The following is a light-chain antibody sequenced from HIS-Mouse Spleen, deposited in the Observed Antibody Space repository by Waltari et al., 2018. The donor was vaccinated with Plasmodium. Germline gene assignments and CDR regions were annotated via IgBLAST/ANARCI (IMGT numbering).Light chain of an antibody. CDR1: QSVSSSY. J-gene: IGKJ1*01. CDR2: GAS. CDR3: QQYGSSPWT. Sequence: EIVLTQSPGTLSLSPGERATLSGRASQSVSSSYFAWYQQKPGQAPRLLIYGASSRATGIPDRFSGSGSGTEFALTISRLEPEDFAVYYCQQYGSSPWTFGQGTKVEIK. V-gene: IGKV3-20*01.